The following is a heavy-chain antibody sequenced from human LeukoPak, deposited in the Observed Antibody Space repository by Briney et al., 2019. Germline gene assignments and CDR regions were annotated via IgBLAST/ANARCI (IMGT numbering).Heavy chain of an antibody. V-gene: IGHV4-4*07. CDR3: ARVGGGPRWLDP. Sequence: PSETLSLTCTVSGGSICTYYWSWIRQGAGKGLEWIGRLNSGGSSNYNASPRSRVTMSVDTSKNQFPLNLSSVTAADTAVYYGARVGGGPRWLDPWGQGTLVTVSS. CDR2: LNSGGSS. J-gene: IGHJ5*02. D-gene: IGHD6-25*01. CDR1: GGSICTYY.